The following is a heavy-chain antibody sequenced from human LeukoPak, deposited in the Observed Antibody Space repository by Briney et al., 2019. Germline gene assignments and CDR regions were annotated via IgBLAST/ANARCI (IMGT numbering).Heavy chain of an antibody. D-gene: IGHD3-3*01. CDR3: ARLKRDDLWSGYSYYFDY. V-gene: IGHV4-59*01. J-gene: IGHJ4*02. Sequence: PSETLSLTCTVSGGSISSYYWSWIRQPPGKGLEWIWYIYYSGSTNYYPSLKSRVTISVDTSKNQFSLKMSSVTAADTAVYYCARLKRDDLWSGYSYYFDYWGPGTLVTVSS. CDR2: IYYSGST. CDR1: GGSISSYY.